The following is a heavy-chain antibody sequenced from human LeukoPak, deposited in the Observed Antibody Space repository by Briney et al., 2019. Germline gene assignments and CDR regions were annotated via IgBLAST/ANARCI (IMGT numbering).Heavy chain of an antibody. CDR3: ARGWYYDSSGYYTDTYYYYYGMDV. J-gene: IGHJ6*02. V-gene: IGHV4-4*07. D-gene: IGHD3-22*01. CDR2: IYTSGST. CDR1: GGSISSYY. Sequence: SETLSLTCTVSGGSISSYYWSWIRQPAGKGLEWIGRIYTSGSTNYNPSLKSRVTISVDTSKNQFSLKLSSVTAADTAVYYCARGWYYDSSGYYTDTYYYYYGMDVWGQGTTVTVSS.